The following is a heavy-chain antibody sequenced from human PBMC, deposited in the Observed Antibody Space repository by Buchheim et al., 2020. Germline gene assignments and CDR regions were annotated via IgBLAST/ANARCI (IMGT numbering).Heavy chain of an antibody. CDR1: SASISGYY. Sequence: QVQLQESGPGLVKSSETLSLPCTVSSASISGYYWNWIRRPPGKGLEWIGYVYSTGSTNYNPSFKSRVSISLDTSKNQFSLKLSSVTAADTAVYYCARDGYYYDSSGYYLFDYWGQGTL. J-gene: IGHJ4*02. V-gene: IGHV4-59*01. CDR2: VYSTGST. CDR3: ARDGYYYDSSGYYLFDY. D-gene: IGHD3-22*01.